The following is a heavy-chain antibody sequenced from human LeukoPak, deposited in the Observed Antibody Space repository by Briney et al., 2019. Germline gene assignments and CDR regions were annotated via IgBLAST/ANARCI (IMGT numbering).Heavy chain of an antibody. CDR2: IYYSGST. CDR1: GGSISSSSYY. Sequence: SETLSLTCTVSGGSISSSSYYWGWIRQPPGKGLEWIGSIYYSGSTYYNPSLKSRVTISVDTSKNQFSLKLSSVTAADTAVYYCARPSNTIFGVVADAFDIWGQGTMVTVSS. V-gene: IGHV4-39*01. J-gene: IGHJ3*02. D-gene: IGHD3-3*01. CDR3: ARPSNTIFGVVADAFDI.